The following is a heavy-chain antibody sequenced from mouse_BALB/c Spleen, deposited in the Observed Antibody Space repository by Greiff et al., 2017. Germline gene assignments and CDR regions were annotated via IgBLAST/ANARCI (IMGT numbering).Heavy chain of an antibody. CDR1: GFTFSSFG. V-gene: IGHV5-17*02. J-gene: IGHJ2*01. CDR2: ISSGSSTI. Sequence: VQLKESGGGLVQPGGSRKLSCAASGFTFSSFGMHWVRQAPEKGLEWVAYISSGSSTIYYADTVKGRFTISRDNPKNTLFLQMTSLRSEDTAMYYCARWPIYDGYYKDYWGQGTTLTVSS. D-gene: IGHD2-3*01. CDR3: ARWPIYDGYYKDY.